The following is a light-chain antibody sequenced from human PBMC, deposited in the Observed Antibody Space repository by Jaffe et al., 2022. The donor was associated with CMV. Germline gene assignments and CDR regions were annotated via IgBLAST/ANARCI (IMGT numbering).Light chain of an antibody. Sequence: DIQMTQSPSSLSTSVGDRVTITCRASQSISNYLNWYQQKPEKAPKLLIYAASNLQSGVPSRFSGSGSGTDFTLTISSLQPEDFATYYCQQSYSTLYTFGQGTKLEIK. CDR3: QQSYSTLYT. CDR2: AAS. V-gene: IGKV1-39*01. J-gene: IGKJ2*01. CDR1: QSISNY.